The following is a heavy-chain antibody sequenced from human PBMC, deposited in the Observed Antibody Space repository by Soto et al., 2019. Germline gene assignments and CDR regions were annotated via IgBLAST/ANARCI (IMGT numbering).Heavy chain of an antibody. D-gene: IGHD3-22*01. CDR1: GYTFTSYG. CDR3: ARAIKIYDSSGYVYYYYYGMDV. J-gene: IGHJ6*04. V-gene: IGHV1-18*01. Sequence: ASVKVSCKASGYTFTSYGISWVRQAPGQGLEWMGWISAYNGNTNYAQKLQGRVTMTTDTSTSTAYMELRSLRSDDTAVYYCARAIKIYDSSGYVYYYYYGMDVWGKGTTVTVSS. CDR2: ISAYNGNT.